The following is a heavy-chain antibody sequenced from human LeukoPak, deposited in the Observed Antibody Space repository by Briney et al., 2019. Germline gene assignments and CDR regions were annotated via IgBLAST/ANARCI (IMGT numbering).Heavy chain of an antibody. J-gene: IGHJ3*02. CDR1: GFTFSSYW. D-gene: IGHD3-10*01. CDR3: AKSPTVYYDAFDI. Sequence: GGSLRLSCAASGFTFSSYWMHWIRQAPGKGLVWVSRINSDGSSTSYADSVKGRFTISRDNSKNTLYLQMNSLRAEDTAVYYCAKSPTVYYDAFDIWGQGKMFTVSS. CDR2: INSDGSST. V-gene: IGHV3-74*01.